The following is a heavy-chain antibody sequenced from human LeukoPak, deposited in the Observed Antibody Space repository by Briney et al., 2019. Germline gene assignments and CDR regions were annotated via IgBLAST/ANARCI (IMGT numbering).Heavy chain of an antibody. J-gene: IGHJ5*02. Sequence: GGSLRLSCAASGFTFNSYWMHCVRQAPGKGLVWVSRIDEDGKTIDYGDSVKGRFTIYRDNAKDTLYVQMSSLRDEDTAVYYCVSDLCGGDDQWGRGTLVTVSS. D-gene: IGHD3-3*01. CDR3: VSDLCGGDDQ. CDR2: IDEDGKTI. CDR1: GFTFNSYW. V-gene: IGHV3-74*01.